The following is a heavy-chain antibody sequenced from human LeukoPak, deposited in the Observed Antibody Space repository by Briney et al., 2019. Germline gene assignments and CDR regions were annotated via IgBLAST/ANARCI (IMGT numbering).Heavy chain of an antibody. Sequence: SGTLSLTCAVYGGSFSGYYWSWIRQPPGKGLEWIGEINHSGSTNYNPSLKSRVTISVDTSKNQFSLKLSSVTAADTAVYYCARGRAAGTGFDYWGQGTLVTVSS. CDR1: GGSFSGYY. D-gene: IGHD6-13*01. V-gene: IGHV4-34*01. J-gene: IGHJ4*02. CDR2: INHSGST. CDR3: ARGRAAGTGFDY.